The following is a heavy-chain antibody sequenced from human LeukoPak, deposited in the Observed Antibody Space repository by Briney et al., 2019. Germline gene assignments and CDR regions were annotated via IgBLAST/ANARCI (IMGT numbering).Heavy chain of an antibody. D-gene: IGHD6-13*01. CDR3: RSQLVRGYNWFDP. Sequence: GRSLRLSCAASGFTFSSYAMSWVRQAPGKGLEWVSAISGSGGSTYYADSVKGRFTISRDNSKNTLYLQMNSLRAEDTAVYYCRSQLVRGYNWFDPWGQGTLVTVSS. V-gene: IGHV3-23*01. J-gene: IGHJ5*02. CDR2: ISGSGGST. CDR1: GFTFSSYA.